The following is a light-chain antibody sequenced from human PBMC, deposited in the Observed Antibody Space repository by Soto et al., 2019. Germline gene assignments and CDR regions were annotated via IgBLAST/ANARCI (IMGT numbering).Light chain of an antibody. CDR2: GAS. CDR3: QQYNNWPRT. V-gene: IGKV3-15*01. Sequence: DIVLTQSPGTLSLSPGEIATLYCSASQSVSSNLAWYQQTPGQAPRLLIYGASTRATGIPARFSGSGSGTEFTLTISSLQSEDFAVYYCQQYNNWPRTFGQGTKVDIK. J-gene: IGKJ1*01. CDR1: QSVSSN.